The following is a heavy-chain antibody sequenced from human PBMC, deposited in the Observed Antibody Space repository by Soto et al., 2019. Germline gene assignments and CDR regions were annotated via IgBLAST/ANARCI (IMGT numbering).Heavy chain of an antibody. CDR1: GFTFTSSA. Sequence: GASVKVSCKASGFTFTSSAVQWVRQARGQRLEWIGWIVVGSGNTNYAQKFQEGVTITRDMSTSTAYMELSSLRSEDTAVHYCAAISPPSSGYYHYYFDYRGQGTLVTVSS. J-gene: IGHJ4*02. CDR2: IVVGSGNT. D-gene: IGHD3-22*01. CDR3: AAISPPSSGYYHYYFDY. V-gene: IGHV1-58*01.